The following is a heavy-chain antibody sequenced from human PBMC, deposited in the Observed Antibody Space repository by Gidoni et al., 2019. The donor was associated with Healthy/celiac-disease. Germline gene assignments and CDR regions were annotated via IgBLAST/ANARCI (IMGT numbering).Heavy chain of an antibody. D-gene: IGHD6-6*01. CDR2: INHSGST. J-gene: IGHJ5*02. Sequence: QVQLQQWGAGLLKPSETLSLTCAVYGGSFSGYYWSWIRQPPGKGLEWIGEINHSGSTNYNPSLKSRVTISVDTSKNQFSLHLSSVTAADTAVYYCARDKCIAARSWFDPWGQGTLVTVSS. CDR1: GGSFSGYY. CDR3: ARDKCIAARSWFDP. V-gene: IGHV4-34*01.